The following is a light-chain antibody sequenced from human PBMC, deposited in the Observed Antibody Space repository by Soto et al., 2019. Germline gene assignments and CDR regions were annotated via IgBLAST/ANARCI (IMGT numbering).Light chain of an antibody. J-gene: IGLJ1*01. CDR2: EVN. Sequence: QSALTQPPSASGSPGQSVTISCTGTSSDVGGYNDVSWYQQHPGKVPKLMVYEVNKRPSGVPDRFSGSKSGKTASLTVSGHQAEDADDYFCTSYAGGNDVFGTGTKLTVL. CDR3: TSYAGGNDV. V-gene: IGLV2-8*01. CDR1: SSDVGGYND.